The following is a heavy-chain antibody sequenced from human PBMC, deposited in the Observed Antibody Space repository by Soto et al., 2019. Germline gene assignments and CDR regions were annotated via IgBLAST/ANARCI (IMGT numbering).Heavy chain of an antibody. J-gene: IGHJ6*03. V-gene: IGHV4-34*01. CDR2: INHSGST. D-gene: IGHD2-2*01. Sequence: SETLSLTCAVYGGSFSGYYWSWIRQPPGKGLEWIGEINHSGSTKYNPSFKSRVSISVDTSKNKISQMLSSVTAADTAVYYCARSHIVVVPAATSFYYYMDVWGKGTTVTVSS. CDR1: GGSFSGYY. CDR3: ARSHIVVVPAATSFYYYMDV.